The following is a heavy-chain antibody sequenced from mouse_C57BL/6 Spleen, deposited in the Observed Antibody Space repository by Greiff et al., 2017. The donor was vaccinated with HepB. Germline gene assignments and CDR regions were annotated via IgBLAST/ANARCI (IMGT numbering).Heavy chain of an antibody. CDR3: TNDRGTSYAMDY. V-gene: IGHV5-9-1*02. CDR1: GFTFSSYA. Sequence: EVQRVESGEGLVKPGGSLKLSCAASGFTFSSYAMSWVRQTPEKRLEWVAYISSGGVYIYYADTVKGRFTISRDNARNTLYLQMTSLTSEDTAMYYGTNDRGTSYAMDYWGQGTSVTVSA. CDR2: ISSGGVYI. J-gene: IGHJ4*01. D-gene: IGHD2-3*01.